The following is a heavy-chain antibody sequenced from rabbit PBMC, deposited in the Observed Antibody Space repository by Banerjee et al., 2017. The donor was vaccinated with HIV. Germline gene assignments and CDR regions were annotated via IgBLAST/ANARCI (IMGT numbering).Heavy chain of an antibody. J-gene: IGHJ2*01. D-gene: IGHD7-1*01. V-gene: IGHV1S45*01. CDR1: GFSFSDKYV. CDR3: ARGGGGYAGYGHGDDAFDP. Sequence: QEQLEESGGDLVKPEGSLTLTCTASGFSFSDKYVMSWVRQAPGKGLEWIGCINTSSGNTVYASWAKGRFTISKTSSTTVTLQMTSLTAADTATYFCARGGGGYAGYGHGDDAFDPWGQGTLVTVS. CDR2: INTSSGNT.